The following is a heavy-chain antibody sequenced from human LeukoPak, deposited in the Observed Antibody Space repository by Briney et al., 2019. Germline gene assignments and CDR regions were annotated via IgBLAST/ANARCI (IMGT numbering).Heavy chain of an antibody. CDR3: ARQGTYSSAIGMGY. CDR2: INPSGGST. D-gene: IGHD6-19*01. CDR1: GYTFNNHY. V-gene: IGHV1-46*02. J-gene: IGHJ4*02. Sequence: SVTVSYRASGYTFNNHYMYWVRQAPGQGLEWMGVINPSGGSTSYAQKFQGRVTMTRDTSTRTVYMEVNSLRSEDTAVYYCARQGTYSSAIGMGYWGQGTLVTVSS.